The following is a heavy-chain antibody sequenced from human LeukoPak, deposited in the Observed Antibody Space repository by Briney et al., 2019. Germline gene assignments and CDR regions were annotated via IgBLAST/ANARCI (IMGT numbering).Heavy chain of an antibody. CDR1: GLTISKSW. CDR2: IDPDGSDI. CDR3: IRGSSSY. Sequence: GGSRRLSCAVSGLTISKSWMSWVRQAPGKGLEWVANIDPDGSDIYYVDSVKGRFTVSRDNAKNSLYLQMNSLRVEDTGTYYCIRGSSSYWGQGTLVTV. V-gene: IGHV3-7*04. J-gene: IGHJ4*02.